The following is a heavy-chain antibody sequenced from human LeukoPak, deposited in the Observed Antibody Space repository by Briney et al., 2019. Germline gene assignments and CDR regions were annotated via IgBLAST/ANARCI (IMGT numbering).Heavy chain of an antibody. CDR1: GGSISSYY. CDR3: ARVGGSYSYYYMDV. J-gene: IGHJ6*03. V-gene: IGHV4-59*01. D-gene: IGHD1-26*01. CDR2: IYYSGST. Sequence: KPSETLSLTCTVSGGSISSYYWTWIRQPPGKGLEWIGYIYYSGSTNYNPSLKSRVTISVDTSKNQFSLKLSSVTAADTAVYYCARVGGSYSYYYMDVWGKGTTVTVSS.